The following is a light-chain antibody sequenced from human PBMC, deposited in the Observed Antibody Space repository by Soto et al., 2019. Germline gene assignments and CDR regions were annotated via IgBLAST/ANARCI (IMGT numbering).Light chain of an antibody. CDR1: QTVDSTY. CDR2: DSS. V-gene: IGKV3-20*01. J-gene: IGKJ3*01. Sequence: EILLTQSPGTLSLSPGERATLSCRASQTVDSTYLAWYQQKPGQPPRLLIYDSSSRAPGIPDRFSGSGSGTDFTLSISRLEPEDFAVYYCQQYDTSSIIFGPGTKVDIK. CDR3: QQYDTSSII.